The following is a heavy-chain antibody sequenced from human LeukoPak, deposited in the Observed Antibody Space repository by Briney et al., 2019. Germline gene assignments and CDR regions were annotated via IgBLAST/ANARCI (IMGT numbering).Heavy chain of an antibody. Sequence: PGGSLRLSCAASGFTFSSYSMNWVRQAPGKGLEWVSYISSGSSSIYLADSVEGRFTISRDNGKNSLFLQMSSLRAEDTAVYYCARGRVDFDYWGQGTLVTVSS. V-gene: IGHV3-48*01. CDR1: GFTFSSYS. CDR3: ARGRVDFDY. CDR2: ISSGSSSI. D-gene: IGHD2-15*01. J-gene: IGHJ4*02.